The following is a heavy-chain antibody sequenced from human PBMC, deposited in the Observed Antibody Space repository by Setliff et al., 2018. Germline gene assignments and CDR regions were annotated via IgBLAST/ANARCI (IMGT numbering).Heavy chain of an antibody. D-gene: IGHD3-22*01. CDR1: GYTFTNYG. V-gene: IGHV1-18*01. CDR3: ARINFYVSSGYYYAPDY. J-gene: IGHJ4*02. CDR2: INNYNFNT. Sequence: GASVKVSCKASGYTFTNYGITWVRQAPGQGLEWMGWINNYNFNTNYAQKLQGRVTMTIDTSTDTVYMELRSLKSDDTALYYCARINFYVSSGYYYAPDYWGQGTLVTVSS.